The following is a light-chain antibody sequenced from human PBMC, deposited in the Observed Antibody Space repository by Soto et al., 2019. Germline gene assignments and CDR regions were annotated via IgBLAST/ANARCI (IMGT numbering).Light chain of an antibody. CDR3: QQYNNWPPFP. Sequence: EIVMTQSPATLSVSPGERATLSCRASQTVSTNLAWYQQKPGQAPRLLIFDASRRATGIPGRFSGSGSGTEFTLAISSLQSEDFAVYYCQQYNNWPPFPFGQGTNLEIK. J-gene: IGKJ2*01. CDR1: QTVSTN. V-gene: IGKV3D-15*01. CDR2: DAS.